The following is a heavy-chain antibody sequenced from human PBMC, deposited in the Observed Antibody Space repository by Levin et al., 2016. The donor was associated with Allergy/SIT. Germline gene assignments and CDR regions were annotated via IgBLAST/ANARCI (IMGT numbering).Heavy chain of an antibody. CDR3: ARLAVAGINTYYFDY. Sequence: ASVKVSCKASGYPFTRYYIHWVRQAPGQGLERMGITNPSGGSASYAQRFQGRVTMTSDTSTSTVYMELSSLRSEDTAVYFCARLAVAGINTYYFDYWGRGTLVTVSS. CDR1: GYPFTRYY. D-gene: IGHD6-19*01. V-gene: IGHV1-46*01. CDR2: TNPSGGSA. J-gene: IGHJ4*02.